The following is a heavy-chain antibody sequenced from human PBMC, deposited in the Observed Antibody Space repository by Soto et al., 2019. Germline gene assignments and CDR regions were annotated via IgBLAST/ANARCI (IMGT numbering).Heavy chain of an antibody. CDR2: IIPFIGTA. CDR3: ARVLMTTVLGSYNTVLAV. D-gene: IGHD4-17*01. J-gene: IGHJ6*04. CDR1: GGTFSSYA. Sequence: ASAEVSCKARGGTFSSYAISWVHQAPGQGLEWMGRIIPFIGTANYAQKFQGRVTITADESTSTAYMELTSLRSEDTAVYYCARVLMTTVLGSYNTVLAVWGKGTTVPGSP. V-gene: IGHV1-69*11.